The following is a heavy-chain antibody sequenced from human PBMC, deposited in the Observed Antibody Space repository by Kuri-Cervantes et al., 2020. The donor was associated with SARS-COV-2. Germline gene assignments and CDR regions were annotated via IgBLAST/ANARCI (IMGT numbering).Heavy chain of an antibody. CDR1: GFTFSDYD. Sequence: GGSLRLSCASSGFTFSDYDMHWVRQAPGKGLEWVAVIWYDGRNTYYTGSVKGRFTISRDNSKNMLYLEVNSLRAEDTAVYYCARNHSMDVWGTVTAVTVSS. CDR3: ARNHSMDV. CDR2: IWYDGRNT. J-gene: IGHJ6*03. V-gene: IGHV3-33*08.